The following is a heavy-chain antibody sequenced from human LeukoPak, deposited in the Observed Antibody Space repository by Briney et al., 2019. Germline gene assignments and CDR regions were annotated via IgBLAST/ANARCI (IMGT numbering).Heavy chain of an antibody. J-gene: IGHJ6*02. V-gene: IGHV3-23*01. CDR3: AKRHCSTTTRYWVDV. CDR2: ISGSGGST. D-gene: IGHD2-2*01. CDR1: GFTFSSYA. Sequence: GGSLRLSCAASGFTFSSYAMSWVRQAPGKGLEWVSAISGSGGSTYYADSVKGRFTISRDNSKNTVYLQMDSLRADDTAVYYCAKRHCSTTTRYWVDVWGQGTTVTVSS.